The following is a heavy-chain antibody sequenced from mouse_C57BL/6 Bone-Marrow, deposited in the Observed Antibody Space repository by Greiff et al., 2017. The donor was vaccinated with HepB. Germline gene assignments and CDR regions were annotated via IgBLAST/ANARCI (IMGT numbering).Heavy chain of an antibody. CDR3: ARSGYYDHDPVYFDY. V-gene: IGHV1-50*01. D-gene: IGHD2-4*01. CDR2: IDPSDSYT. CDR1: GYTFTSYW. J-gene: IGHJ2*01. Sequence: QVQLQQPGAELVKPGASVKLSCKASGYTFTSYWMQWVKQRPGQGLEWIGEIDPSDSYTNYNQKFKGKATLTVDTSSSTAYMQLSSLTSEDSAVYYCARSGYYDHDPVYFDYWGQGTTLTVSS.